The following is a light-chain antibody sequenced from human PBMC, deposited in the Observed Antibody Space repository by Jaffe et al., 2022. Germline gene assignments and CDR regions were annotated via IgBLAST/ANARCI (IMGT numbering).Light chain of an antibody. CDR2: GKN. CDR3: NSRDSSGNHPRCV. Sequence: SSELTQDPAVSVALGQTVRITCQGDSLRSYYASWYQQKPGQAPVLVIYGKNNRPSGIPDRFSGSSSGNTASLTITGAQAEDEADYYCNSRDSSGNHPRCVFGGGTKLTVL. CDR1: SLRSYY. V-gene: IGLV3-19*01. J-gene: IGLJ2*01.